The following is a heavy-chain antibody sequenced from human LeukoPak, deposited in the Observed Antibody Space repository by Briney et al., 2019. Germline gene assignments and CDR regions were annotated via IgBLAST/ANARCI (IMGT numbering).Heavy chain of an antibody. D-gene: IGHD2-15*01. J-gene: IGHJ4*02. V-gene: IGHV1-18*01. CDR3: ARADGVVVAATRFDY. CDR1: GYTFTSYG. CDR2: ISAYNGNT. Sequence: GASVKVSCKASGYTFTSYGISWVRQAPGQGLEWMGWISAYNGNTNYAQKLQGRVTMTTDTSTSTAYMELRSLRSDDTAVYYCARADGVVVAATRFDYWGQGTLVTVSS.